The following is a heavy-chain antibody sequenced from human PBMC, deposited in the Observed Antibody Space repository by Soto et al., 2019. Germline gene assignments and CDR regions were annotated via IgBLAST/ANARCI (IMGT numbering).Heavy chain of an antibody. D-gene: IGHD3-22*01. V-gene: IGHV1-18*01. J-gene: IGHJ4*02. CDR1: GYTFTSYG. Sequence: ASVKVSCKASGYTFTSYGISWVRQAPGQGLEWMGWISAYNGNTNYAQKLQGRVTTTTDTSTSTAYMELRSLRSDDTAVYYCARVGKYYYDSSGYYPDGLYFDYWGQGTLVTVSS. CDR2: ISAYNGNT. CDR3: ARVGKYYYDSSGYYPDGLYFDY.